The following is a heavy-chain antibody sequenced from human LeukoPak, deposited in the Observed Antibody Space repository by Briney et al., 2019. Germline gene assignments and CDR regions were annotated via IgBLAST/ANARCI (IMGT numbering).Heavy chain of an antibody. D-gene: IGHD2-21*02. J-gene: IGHJ2*01. CDR2: INPNSGGT. V-gene: IGHV1-2*02. CDR1: GYTFTGYY. CDR3: AASGDWDDGWYFDL. Sequence: ASVKVSCKASGYTFTGYYMHWVRQAPGQGLEWMGWINPNSGGTNYAQKFQGRVTMTRDTSISTAHMELSRLRSDDTAVYYCAASGDWDDGWYFDLWGRGTLVTVSS.